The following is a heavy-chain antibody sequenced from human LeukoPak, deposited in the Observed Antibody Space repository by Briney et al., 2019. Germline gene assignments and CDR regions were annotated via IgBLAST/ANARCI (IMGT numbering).Heavy chain of an antibody. J-gene: IGHJ5*02. Sequence: ASVKVSCKASGYTFSNYGISWVRQAPGQELEWMGWISANNRNTNYAQKLQGRVTVTTDTSTSTAYMELRSLTSDDTAMYYCARGETQNWFDPWGQGTLVTVSS. CDR3: ARGETQNWFDP. CDR1: GYTFSNYG. D-gene: IGHD1-26*01. V-gene: IGHV1-18*01. CDR2: ISANNRNT.